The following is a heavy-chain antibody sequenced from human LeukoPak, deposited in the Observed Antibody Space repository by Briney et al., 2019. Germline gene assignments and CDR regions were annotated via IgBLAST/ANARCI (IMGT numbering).Heavy chain of an antibody. V-gene: IGHV3-48*03. CDR1: GFTFSTYE. Sequence: GGSLRLTCAASGFTFSTYEMNWVRQAPGKGLEWVSYITSSGAAVYYADSVKGRFTVSRDNAQKILYLQMSSLRSEDTAVYYCARVYHSSTWHGVDYSGQGALVTVSS. CDR2: ITSSGAAV. J-gene: IGHJ4*02. D-gene: IGHD6-13*01. CDR3: ARVYHSSTWHGVDY.